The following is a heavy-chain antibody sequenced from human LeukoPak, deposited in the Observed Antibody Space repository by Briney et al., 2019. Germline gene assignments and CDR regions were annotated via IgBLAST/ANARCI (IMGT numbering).Heavy chain of an antibody. D-gene: IGHD3-3*01. CDR2: ISYDGSNK. V-gene: IGHV3-30-3*01. CDR1: GFTFSSYA. Sequence: GGSLRLSCAASGFTFSSYAMHWVRQAPGKGLEWVAVISYDGSNKYYADSVKGRFTISRDNSKNTLYLQMNSLRSEDTAVYYCARWYYDFWSGYYPGYYYYGMDVWGQGTTVTVSS. CDR3: ARWYYDFWSGYYPGYYYYGMDV. J-gene: IGHJ6*02.